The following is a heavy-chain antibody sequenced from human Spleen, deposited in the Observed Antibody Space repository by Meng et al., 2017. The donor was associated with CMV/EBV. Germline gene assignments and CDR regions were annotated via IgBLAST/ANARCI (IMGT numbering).Heavy chain of an antibody. Sequence: GESLKISCVVSGFTFNNYWMHWVRQAPGKGLVWVSRINGDGRSTNYGDSVKGRFTISRDNAKNTLYLQMNSLRAEDTAVYYCAKDIVGDILTGYQDYYYYGMDVWGQGTTVTVSS. D-gene: IGHD3-9*01. CDR2: INGDGRST. CDR1: GFTFNNYW. V-gene: IGHV3-74*01. CDR3: AKDIVGDILTGYQDYYYYGMDV. J-gene: IGHJ6*02.